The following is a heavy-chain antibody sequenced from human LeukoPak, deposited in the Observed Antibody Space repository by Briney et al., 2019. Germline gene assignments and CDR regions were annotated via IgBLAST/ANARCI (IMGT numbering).Heavy chain of an antibody. CDR3: ANPGEPMGAADY. CDR1: GLSFSSYS. D-gene: IGHD1-26*01. CDR2: IRYDVSNK. Sequence: GGSLRLSCAASGLSFSSYSMHWVRQPPGKGLEWVAFIRYDVSNKYYADSVKGRFTISRDNSKNTLYLKMNSLRAEDTAVYYCANPGEPMGAADYWGQGTLVTVSS. V-gene: IGHV3-30*02. J-gene: IGHJ4*02.